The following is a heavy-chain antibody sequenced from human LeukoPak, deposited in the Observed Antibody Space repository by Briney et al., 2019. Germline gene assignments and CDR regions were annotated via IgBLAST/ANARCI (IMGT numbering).Heavy chain of an antibody. V-gene: IGHV3-23*01. J-gene: IGHJ4*02. CDR2: MSGRGGTP. D-gene: IGHD2-15*01. CDR1: GFTFSSYA. Sequence: GSLRPPCAASGFTFSSYAKSWVPQAPGKGVELVSGMSGRGGTPYYAGSVKGRFTISRDNSKNTLYLQMNSLRAEDTAVYYCAKAQVPYCSGGSCYSSVDYWGQGTLVTVSS. CDR3: AKAQVPYCSGGSCYSSVDY.